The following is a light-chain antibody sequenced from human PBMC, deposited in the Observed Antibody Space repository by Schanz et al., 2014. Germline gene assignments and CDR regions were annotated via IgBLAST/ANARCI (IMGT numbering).Light chain of an antibody. Sequence: EIVMTQSPATLSLSPGERATLSCRASQSVSSYLAWYQQKPGQAPRLLIYGASRRAPGIPDRFSGSGSGSDFTLTISRLDPEDFAVYYCQQYDNWWTFGPGTKVEVK. V-gene: IGKV3-20*01. CDR1: QSVSSY. J-gene: IGKJ1*01. CDR2: GAS. CDR3: QQYDNWWT.